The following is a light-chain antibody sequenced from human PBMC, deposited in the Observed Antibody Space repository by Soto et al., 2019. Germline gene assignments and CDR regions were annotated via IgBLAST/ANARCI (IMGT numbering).Light chain of an antibody. J-gene: IGKJ5*01. CDR1: QSVSTY. CDR3: QQRSNRIT. V-gene: IGKV3-11*01. Sequence: ESVLTQSPAPLSLSPGERPTLYCRASQSVSTYFAWYQQKPGQAPRLLIYDASNRATGIPARFSGSGSGTDFTLTVSSLEPEDFALYYCQQRSNRITFGQGTRLEIK. CDR2: DAS.